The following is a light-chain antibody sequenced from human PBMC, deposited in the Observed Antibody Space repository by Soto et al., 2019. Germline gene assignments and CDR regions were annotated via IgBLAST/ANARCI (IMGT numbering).Light chain of an antibody. J-gene: IGKJ1*01. Sequence: EIVLTQSPATLSLSPGERATLSCRASQTVSSYLLWYQQKPGQAPRLLIYDASNRATGIPARFSGIGSGTDYTLTIGCLQPEDFAAYYCQQRRNWSQTVGQGTKVDIK. V-gene: IGKV3-11*01. CDR1: QTVSSY. CDR2: DAS. CDR3: QQRRNWSQT.